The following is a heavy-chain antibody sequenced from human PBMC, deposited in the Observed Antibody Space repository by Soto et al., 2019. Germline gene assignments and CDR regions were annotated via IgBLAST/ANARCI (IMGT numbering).Heavy chain of an antibody. CDR2: IIPIFGTA. CDR3: ARDKVAYYDSSCYYRVSVPPDYYYGMDV. CDR1: GGTFSSYA. J-gene: IGHJ6*02. V-gene: IGHV1-69*01. Sequence: QVQLVQSGAEVKKPGSSVKVSCKASGGTFSSYAISWVRQAPGQGLECMGGIIPIFGTANYAQKFQGRVTLTADESTSTAYMELSSLRSEDTAVYYCARDKVAYYDSSCYYRVSVPPDYYYGMDVWGQGTTVTVSS. D-gene: IGHD3-22*01.